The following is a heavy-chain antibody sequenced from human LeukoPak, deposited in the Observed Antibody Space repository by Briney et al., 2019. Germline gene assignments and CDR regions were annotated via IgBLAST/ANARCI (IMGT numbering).Heavy chain of an antibody. CDR2: IQRDGSEK. CDR3: ARQGYSSRK. J-gene: IGHJ4*02. D-gene: IGHD6-19*01. V-gene: IGHV3-7*01. Sequence: PGGSLRLSCAASGFTFSNYWMNWVRQAPGKGLEWVACIQRDGSEKYYVESVKGRFTISRDNAKNSLYLQMNSLRAEDTAVYYCARQGYSSRKWGQATLVTVSS. CDR1: GFTFSNYW.